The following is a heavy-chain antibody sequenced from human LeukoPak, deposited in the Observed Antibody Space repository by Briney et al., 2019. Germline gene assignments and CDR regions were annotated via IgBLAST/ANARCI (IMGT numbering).Heavy chain of an antibody. Sequence: GRSLRLSCAASGFTFSSYGMHWVRQAPGKGLEWVAVISYDGSNKYYADSVKGRFTISRDNSKNTLYLQMNSLRAEDTAVYYCAKTIAAAGRGGLDYWGQGTLVTVSS. D-gene: IGHD6-13*01. CDR1: GFTFSSYG. CDR3: AKTIAAAGRGGLDY. V-gene: IGHV3-30*18. CDR2: ISYDGSNK. J-gene: IGHJ4*02.